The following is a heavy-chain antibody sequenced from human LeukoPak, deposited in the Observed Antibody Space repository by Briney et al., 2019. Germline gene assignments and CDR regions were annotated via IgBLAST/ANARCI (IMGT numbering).Heavy chain of an antibody. D-gene: IGHD3-3*01. CDR3: ARVSPYYDFWSSYYSDNGYYYYMDV. Sequence: SETLSLTCTVSVGSISSYYWSWIRQPAGKGQEWIGRIYTSGSTNYNPSLKSRVTMSVDTSKNQFSLKLSSVTAAVTAVYYCARVSPYYDFWSSYYSDNGYYYYMDVWGKGTTVTVSS. V-gene: IGHV4-4*07. J-gene: IGHJ6*03. CDR1: VGSISSYY. CDR2: IYTSGST.